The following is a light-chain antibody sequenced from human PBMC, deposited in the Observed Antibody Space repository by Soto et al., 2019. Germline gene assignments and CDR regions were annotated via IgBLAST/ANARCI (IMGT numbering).Light chain of an antibody. Sequence: EILMTQSPATLSVSPGERATLSCRASQSVSSNLAWYQQKPGQAPRLLIYGASTRATGVPDRFSGSGSGTDFTLTISRLEPEDLAVYYCHQYHTSPLMFGQGTKVDIK. CDR1: QSVSSN. J-gene: IGKJ1*01. CDR3: HQYHTSPLM. CDR2: GAS. V-gene: IGKV3D-15*01.